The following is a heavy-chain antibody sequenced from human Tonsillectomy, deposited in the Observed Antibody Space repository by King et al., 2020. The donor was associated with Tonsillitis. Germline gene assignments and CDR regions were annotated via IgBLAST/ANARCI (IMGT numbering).Heavy chain of an antibody. CDR1: GFTFSSYG. CDR2: ISYDGSNE. CDR3: AKVTSPWSYYYYGMDV. J-gene: IGHJ6*02. D-gene: IGHD3-3*01. Sequence: VQLVESGGGVVQPGRSLRLSCAASGFTFSSYGIHWVRQAPGKGLEWVAVISYDGSNEYYADSVKGRFTISRDNSKNTVYLQMNSLRAEDTAVYYCAKVTSPWSYYYYGMDVWGQGTTVTVSS. V-gene: IGHV3-30*18.